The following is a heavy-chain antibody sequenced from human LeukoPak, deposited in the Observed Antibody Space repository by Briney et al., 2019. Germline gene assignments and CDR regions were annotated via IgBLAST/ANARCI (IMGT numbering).Heavy chain of an antibody. CDR1: GFTFNSYA. CDR2: ISYDGSNK. V-gene: IGHV3-30*04. D-gene: IGHD6-19*01. J-gene: IGHJ4*02. Sequence: GGSLRLSCAASGFTFNSYAMSWVRQAPGKGLEWVAVISYDGSNKYYADSVKGRFTISRDNSKNTLYLQMNSLRAEDTAVYYCARQAVAGTSGPDYWSQGTLVTVSS. CDR3: ARQAVAGTSGPDY.